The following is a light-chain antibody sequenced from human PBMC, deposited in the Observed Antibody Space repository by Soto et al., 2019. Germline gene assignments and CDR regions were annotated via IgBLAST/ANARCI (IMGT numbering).Light chain of an antibody. Sequence: EIVMTQSPATLSVSPGERATLSCRASQSVSSNLAWYQHRPGQAPRLLIYQTYIRAAGIQARFSASGTGTDFTLTISDVQPEDFAVYYCHQRQSWPRTFGQGTKVEIK. CDR1: QSVSSN. J-gene: IGKJ1*01. CDR2: QTY. V-gene: IGKV3D-15*03. CDR3: HQRQSWPRT.